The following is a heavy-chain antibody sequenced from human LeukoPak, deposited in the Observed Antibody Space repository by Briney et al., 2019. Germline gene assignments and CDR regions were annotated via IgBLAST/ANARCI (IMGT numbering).Heavy chain of an antibody. V-gene: IGHV3-30-3*01. D-gene: IGHD2-2*01. CDR3: ARSRPYCSSARCFFGAFDI. J-gene: IGHJ3*02. CDR1: GCTFNSYA. Sequence: PGGSLRLSCAASGCTFNSYAMHWVRQAPGKGLEWVAFISYDGTNKYYAESVKGRFTISRDNSKNTLYVQMNSLRVEDTAVYYCARSRPYCSSARCFFGAFDIWGQGTMVTVSS. CDR2: ISYDGTNK.